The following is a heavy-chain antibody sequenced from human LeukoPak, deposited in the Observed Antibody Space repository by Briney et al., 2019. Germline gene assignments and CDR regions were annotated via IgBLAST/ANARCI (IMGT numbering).Heavy chain of an antibody. CDR1: GFTFSSYA. V-gene: IGHV3-23*01. CDR2: ISGSGGST. D-gene: IGHD6-13*01. Sequence: GGSLRLSCAASGFTFSSYAMSWVRQAPGKGLEWVSTISGSGGSTYYADSVKGRFTIPRDNSKNTLYLQMSSLRAEDTAVYYCAKYGSSNPANYYYYGMDVWGQGTTVTVSS. J-gene: IGHJ6*02. CDR3: AKYGSSNPANYYYYGMDV.